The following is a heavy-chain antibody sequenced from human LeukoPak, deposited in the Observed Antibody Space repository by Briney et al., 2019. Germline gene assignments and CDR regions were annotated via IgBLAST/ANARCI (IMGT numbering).Heavy chain of an antibody. Sequence: GGSLRLSCAASGFTFSSYGMHWVRQAPGKGLEWVAVISYDGSNKYYADSVKGRFTIPRDNSKNTLYLQMNSLRAEDTAVYYCAKDHRSRYFDYWGQGTLVTVSS. CDR3: AKDHRSRYFDY. J-gene: IGHJ4*02. CDR2: ISYDGSNK. V-gene: IGHV3-30*18. CDR1: GFTFSSYG.